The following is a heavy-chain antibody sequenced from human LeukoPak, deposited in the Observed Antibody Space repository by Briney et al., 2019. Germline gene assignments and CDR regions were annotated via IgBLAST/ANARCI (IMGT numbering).Heavy chain of an antibody. CDR1: GFPFTTYW. V-gene: IGHV3-74*01. Sequence: GGSLRLSCAASGFPFTTYWMHWVRQAPGKGLVWASGINSDGSSTTYADSVKGRFTISRDNAKNTLYLQMNSLRAEDTAVYYCVRESVYYDSSGYYNVLDYWGQGTLVTVSS. CDR2: INSDGSST. D-gene: IGHD3-22*01. CDR3: VRESVYYDSSGYYNVLDY. J-gene: IGHJ4*02.